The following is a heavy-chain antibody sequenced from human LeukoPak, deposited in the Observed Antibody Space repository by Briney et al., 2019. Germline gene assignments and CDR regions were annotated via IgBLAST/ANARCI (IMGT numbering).Heavy chain of an antibody. D-gene: IGHD3-22*01. V-gene: IGHV3-23*01. CDR3: AKDASYYYDSSGYYYFDY. CDR1: GFTFSSYA. Sequence: QSGGSLRLSCAASGFTFSSYAMSWVRQAPGKGLEWVSAISGSGGSTYYADSVKGLFTISRDNSKNTLYLQMNSLRAEDTAVYYCAKDASYYYDSSGYYYFDYWGQGTLVTVSS. J-gene: IGHJ4*02. CDR2: ISGSGGST.